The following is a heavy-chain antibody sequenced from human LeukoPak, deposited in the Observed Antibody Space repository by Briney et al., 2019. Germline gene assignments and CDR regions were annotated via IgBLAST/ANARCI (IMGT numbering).Heavy chain of an antibody. CDR1: GFTFSDYY. D-gene: IGHD6-13*01. CDR2: ISSSGSTI. V-gene: IGHV3-11*01. Sequence: GGSLRLSSTATGFTFSDYYMSWIRQAPGKRQEWVSYISSSGSTIYYADSVKGRFTISRDNAKNSLYLQMNSLRAEDTAVYYCARSFGSSSYFDYWGQGTLVTVSS. J-gene: IGHJ4*02. CDR3: ARSFGSSSYFDY.